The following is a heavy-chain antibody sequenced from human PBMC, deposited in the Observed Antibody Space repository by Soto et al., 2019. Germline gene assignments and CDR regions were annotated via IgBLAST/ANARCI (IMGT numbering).Heavy chain of an antibody. V-gene: IGHV3-9*01. CDR3: TKGYTTSCFAHFDY. D-gene: IGHD2-2*01. J-gene: IGHJ4*02. CDR1: SFTFGDYA. Sequence: EVQLVESGGGLVQPGRSLRLSCAASSFTFGDYAMHWVRQTPGKGLEWVSCISWDSGNIVYVDSAEGRFTISRDNAKNSLFLQMNSLRPEDTAFYYCTKGYTTSCFAHFDYWGQGALVTASS. CDR2: ISWDSGNI.